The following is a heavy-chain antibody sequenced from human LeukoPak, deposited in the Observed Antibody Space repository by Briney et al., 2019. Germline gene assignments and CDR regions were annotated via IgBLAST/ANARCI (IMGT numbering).Heavy chain of an antibody. Sequence: SETLSLTCTVSGGSISSYYWSWTRQPPGKGLEWIGYIYYSGSTNYNPSLKSRVTISVDTSKNQFSLKLSSVTAADTAVYYCARSYSGQAFDYWGQGTLVTVSS. J-gene: IGHJ4*02. CDR1: GGSISSYY. V-gene: IGHV4-59*01. CDR2: IYYSGST. CDR3: ARSYSGQAFDY. D-gene: IGHD6-19*01.